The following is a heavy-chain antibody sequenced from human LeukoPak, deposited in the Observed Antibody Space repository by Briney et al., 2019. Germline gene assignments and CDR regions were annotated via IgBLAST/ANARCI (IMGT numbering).Heavy chain of an antibody. D-gene: IGHD3-9*01. CDR1: GDSIGSYY. Sequence: SETLSLTCTVSGDSIGSYYWSWIRQSAGKGLEWIGRIYSSGTTDYNPSLKSRVTMSVDTSKNQFSLKLNSVTAADTAVYYCARDPYYDILTGYLIRGAFDIWGLGTVVTVSS. J-gene: IGHJ3*02. V-gene: IGHV4-4*07. CDR2: IYSSGTT. CDR3: ARDPYYDILTGYLIRGAFDI.